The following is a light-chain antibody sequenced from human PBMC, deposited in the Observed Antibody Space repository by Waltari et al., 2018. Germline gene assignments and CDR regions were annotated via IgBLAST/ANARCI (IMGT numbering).Light chain of an antibody. CDR3: QQYNATPRT. CDR2: WAS. CDR1: QSVFYSSNNRNY. J-gene: IGKJ1*01. Sequence: DIVMTHSTDSLAVSLGERATINCKSSQSVFYSSNNRNYLGWYQHKPGQPPKLLIYWASTRESGVPDRFSGSGSGTDFTLTISSLQAEDVAVYYCQQYNATPRTFGQGTKVEIK. V-gene: IGKV4-1*01.